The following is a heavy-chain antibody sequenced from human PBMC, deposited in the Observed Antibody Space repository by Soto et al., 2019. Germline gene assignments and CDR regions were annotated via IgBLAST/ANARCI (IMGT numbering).Heavy chain of an antibody. CDR3: ATERDSFDY. V-gene: IGHV3-30*01. J-gene: IGHJ4*02. CDR2: ISYYGSSK. Sequence: GGSLRLSCAVSGFIFSSYAMLWVRHAPGKGLECVAFISYYGSSKFYADSVKGRITISGDNSKNTLDLQMISLSFEDTALYYCATERDSFDYWGQGP. CDR1: GFIFSSYA.